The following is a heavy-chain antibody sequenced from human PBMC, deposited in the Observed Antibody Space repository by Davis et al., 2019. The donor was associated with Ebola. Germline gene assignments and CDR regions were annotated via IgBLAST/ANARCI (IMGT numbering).Heavy chain of an antibody. CDR3: ARARGTLFY. CDR1: GFTFSSYW. Sequence: GESLKISCAASGFTFSSYWMSWVRQAPGRGLEWVANIKQDGSEKHNVDSVKGRFTISRDNAKNSLYLQMNSLRAEDTAVYYCARARGTLFYWGQGTLVTVSS. D-gene: IGHD3-10*01. V-gene: IGHV3-7*01. CDR2: IKQDGSEK. J-gene: IGHJ4*02.